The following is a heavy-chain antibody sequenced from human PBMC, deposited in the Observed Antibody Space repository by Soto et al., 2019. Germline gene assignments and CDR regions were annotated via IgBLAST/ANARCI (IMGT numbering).Heavy chain of an antibody. D-gene: IGHD2-21*01. CDR2: IKEDGSER. V-gene: IGHV3-7*01. CDR1: GFTFSNYW. Sequence: PGGSLRLSCAASGFTFSNYWMSWVRQAPGKGLEWVANIKEDGSERNYVDSVKGRFTISRDNAENSLYLQMNSPRAEDTAVYYCASARHIGPWGQGTLVTVSS. CDR3: ASARHIGP. J-gene: IGHJ5*02.